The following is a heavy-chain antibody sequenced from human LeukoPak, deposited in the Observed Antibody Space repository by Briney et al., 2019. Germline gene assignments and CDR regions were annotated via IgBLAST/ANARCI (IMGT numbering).Heavy chain of an antibody. J-gene: IGHJ4*02. Sequence: PSETLSLTCTVSGGSISSGGYYWSWIRQHPGKGLEWIGYIYYSGSTYYNPSLKSRVTISVDTSKNQFSLKLSSVTAADTAVYYCATVSLAWDSSGYYEVGVDYRGQGTLVTVSS. V-gene: IGHV4-31*03. CDR2: IYYSGST. CDR1: GGSISSGGYY. D-gene: IGHD3-22*01. CDR3: ATVSLAWDSSGYYEVGVDY.